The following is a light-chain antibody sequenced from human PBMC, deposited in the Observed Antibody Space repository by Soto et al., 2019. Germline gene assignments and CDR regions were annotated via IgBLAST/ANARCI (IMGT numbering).Light chain of an antibody. CDR2: DAS. J-gene: IGKJ4*02. CDR1: QSVSSY. CDR3: QHRSDWPT. Sequence: ELVLTQSPGTLSLSPGERATLSCRASQSVSSYLAWYQQKGGQAPRLLIYDASNRATGIPARFSGSGSGTDFTLTISSLEPEDFAVYYCQHRSDWPTFGGGTKVEIK. V-gene: IGKV3-11*01.